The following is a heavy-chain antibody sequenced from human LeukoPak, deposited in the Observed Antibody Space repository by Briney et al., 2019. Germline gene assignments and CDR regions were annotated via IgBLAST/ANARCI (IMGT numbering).Heavy chain of an antibody. D-gene: IGHD6-13*01. V-gene: IGHV3-30*01. J-gene: IGHJ6*03. Sequence: GGSLRLSCAASGFTFSSYAMHWVRQAPGKGLEWVAVISYDGSNKYYADSVKGRFTISRDNSKNTLYLQMNSLRAEDTAVYYCANLGYSSGWYADYYSYYYMDAWGKGAPVTVS. CDR2: ISYDGSNK. CDR1: GFTFSSYA. CDR3: ANLGYSSGWYADYYSYYYMDA.